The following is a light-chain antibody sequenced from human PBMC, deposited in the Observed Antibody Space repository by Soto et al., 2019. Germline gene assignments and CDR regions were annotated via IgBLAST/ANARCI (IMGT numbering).Light chain of an antibody. CDR3: CSYAGTYTWV. CDR2: DVS. CDR1: SSDVGGYNY. J-gene: IGLJ3*02. V-gene: IGLV2-11*01. Sequence: QSALTQPRSVSGSPGQSVTISCTGTSSDVGGYNYLSWYQQHPGKAPKLMIYDVSQWPSGVPNRFSGSKSDNTASLTISGLQAEDEADYYCCSYAGTYTWVFGGGTKLTVL.